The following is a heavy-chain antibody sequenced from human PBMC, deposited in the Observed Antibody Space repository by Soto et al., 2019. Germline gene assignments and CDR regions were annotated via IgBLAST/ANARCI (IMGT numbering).Heavy chain of an antibody. J-gene: IGHJ6*02. CDR1: GGTFSSYA. Sequence: ASVKVSCKASGGTFSSYAISWVRQAPGQGLEWMGGIIPIFGTANYAQKFQGRVTITADESTSTAYMELSSLRSEDTAVYYCARWGLTPSGMDVWGQGTTVTVSS. V-gene: IGHV1-69*13. CDR2: IIPIFGTA. D-gene: IGHD2-15*01. CDR3: ARWGLTPSGMDV.